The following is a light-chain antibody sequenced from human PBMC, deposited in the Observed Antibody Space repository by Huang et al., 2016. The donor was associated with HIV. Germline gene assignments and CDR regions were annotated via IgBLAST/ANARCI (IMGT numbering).Light chain of an antibody. CDR3: QHRGN. Sequence: EIVLTQSPATLSLSPGVRATLSCRASLSVSNYLAWYQQKPGQALRLLIYDASNRATGIPARFSGSGFGTDFTLTISSLDPEDFAIYYCQHRGNFGQGTRLEIK. CDR1: LSVSNY. J-gene: IGKJ5*01. CDR2: DAS. V-gene: IGKV3-11*01.